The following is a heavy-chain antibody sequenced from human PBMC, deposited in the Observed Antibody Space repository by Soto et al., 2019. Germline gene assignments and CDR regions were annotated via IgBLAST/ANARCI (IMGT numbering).Heavy chain of an antibody. D-gene: IGHD2-2*01. CDR1: GFTFGDYA. Sequence: PGGFLRLSCTASGFTFGDYAMSWFRQAPGKGLEWVGFIRSKAYGGTTEYAASVKGRFTISRDDSKSIAYLQMNSLKTEDTAVYYCTRDQYCSSTSCYVGLYYYYYMDVWGKGTTVTVSS. J-gene: IGHJ6*03. CDR3: TRDQYCSSTSCYVGLYYYYYMDV. V-gene: IGHV3-49*03. CDR2: IRSKAYGGTT.